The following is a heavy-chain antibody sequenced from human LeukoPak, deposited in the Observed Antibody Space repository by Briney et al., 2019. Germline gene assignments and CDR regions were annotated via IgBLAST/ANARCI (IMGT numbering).Heavy chain of an antibody. Sequence: SETLSLTCTVSGGSISSYYWSWIRQPPGKGLEWIGYIYYSGSTNYNPSLKSRVTISVDTSKNQFSLKLSSVTAADTAVYYCARLHYYDSSGSFYYFDYWGQGTLVTVSS. J-gene: IGHJ4*02. CDR3: ARLHYYDSSGSFYYFDY. D-gene: IGHD3-22*01. CDR2: IYYSGST. CDR1: GGSISSYY. V-gene: IGHV4-59*12.